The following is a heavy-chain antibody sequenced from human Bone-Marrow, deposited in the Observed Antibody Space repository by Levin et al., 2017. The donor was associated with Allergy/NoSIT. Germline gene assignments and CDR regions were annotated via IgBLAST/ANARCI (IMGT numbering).Heavy chain of an antibody. CDR2: INPNSGNT. Sequence: ASVKVSCKTSGYTSTSYNVYWVRQATGQGLEWMGYINPNSGNTAYARKFQGRVTMTRNSSITTAYMELSSLRSEDTAMYYCARGDCYSGSCYGPDWFDPWGQGTQVTVSS. D-gene: IGHD2-15*01. J-gene: IGHJ5*02. CDR3: ARGDCYSGSCYGPDWFDP. V-gene: IGHV1-8*01. CDR1: GYTSTSYN.